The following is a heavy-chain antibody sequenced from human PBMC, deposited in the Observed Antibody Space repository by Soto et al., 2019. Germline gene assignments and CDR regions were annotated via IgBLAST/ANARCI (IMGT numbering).Heavy chain of an antibody. CDR1: GGTFSSYA. V-gene: IGHV1-69*13. CDR2: IIPIFGTA. J-gene: IGHJ4*02. CDR3: AREFATLPPGSGPAGY. Sequence: ASVKVSCKASGGTFSSYAISWVRQAPGQGLEWMGGIIPIFGTANYAQKFQGRVTITADESTSTAYMELSSLRSEDTAVYYCAREFATLPPGSGPAGYWGQGTLVTVSS. D-gene: IGHD6-19*01.